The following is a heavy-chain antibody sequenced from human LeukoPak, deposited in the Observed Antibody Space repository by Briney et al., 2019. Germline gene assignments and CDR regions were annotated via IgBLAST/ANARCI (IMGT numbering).Heavy chain of an antibody. CDR2: INPNSGGT. CDR1: GYTFTGYY. J-gene: IGHJ4*02. CDR3: ARAGELLWFGELFYYFDY. D-gene: IGHD3-10*01. V-gene: IGHV1-2*02. Sequence: ASVKVSCKASGYTFTGYYMHWVRQAPGQGLEWMGWINPNSGGTNYAQKFHGRVTMTRDTSISTAYMELSRLRSDDTAVYYCARAGELLWFGELFYYFDYWGQGTLVTVSS.